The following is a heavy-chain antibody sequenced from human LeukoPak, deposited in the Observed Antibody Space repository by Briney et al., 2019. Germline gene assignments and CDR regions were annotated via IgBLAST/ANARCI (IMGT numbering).Heavy chain of an antibody. D-gene: IGHD3-3*01. J-gene: IGHJ3*02. CDR1: GFTFSSYA. V-gene: IGHV3-23*01. CDR3: AKDQGFRGIFGVVSFAFDI. CDR2: ISGSGGST. Sequence: GGSLRLSCAASGFTFSSYAMSWVRQAPGKGLEWVSAISGSGGSTYYADSVKGRFTISRDNSKNTLYLQMNSLRAEDTAVYYCAKDQGFRGIFGVVSFAFDIWGQGTMVTVSS.